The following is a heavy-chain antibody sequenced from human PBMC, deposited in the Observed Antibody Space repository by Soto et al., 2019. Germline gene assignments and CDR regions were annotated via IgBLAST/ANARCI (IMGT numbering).Heavy chain of an antibody. CDR3: ARYAAEVTTFFDH. V-gene: IGHV3-11*06. CDR1: GFIFNDYY. D-gene: IGHD4-17*01. CDR2: ISGSSGSK. J-gene: IGHJ4*02. Sequence: GGSLRLSCAASGFIFNDYYTSWIRQAPGKGLEWLSNISGSSGSKKYADAGKGRFTISRDNAKKSLYLEMHSLRAEDTAVYYCARYAAEVTTFFDHWGQGTLVTVSS.